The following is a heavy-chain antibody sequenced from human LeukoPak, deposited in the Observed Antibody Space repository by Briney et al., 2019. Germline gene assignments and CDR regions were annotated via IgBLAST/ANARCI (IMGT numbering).Heavy chain of an antibody. CDR1: GFTFSDSW. V-gene: IGHV3-7*01. D-gene: IGHD3-16*01. CDR2: MNQDGSEK. J-gene: IGHJ6*02. CDR3: ATYTHWVAGDV. Sequence: GGSLRLSCAASGFTFSDSWMSWVRQAPGKGLEWVANMNQDGSEKDYVDSVKGRFTISRDNARNSLYLQMGSLRAEDTAVYYCATYTHWVAGDVWARGPLSPSP.